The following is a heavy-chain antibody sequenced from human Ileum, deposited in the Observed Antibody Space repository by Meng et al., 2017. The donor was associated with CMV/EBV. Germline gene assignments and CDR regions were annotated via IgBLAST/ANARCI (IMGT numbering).Heavy chain of an antibody. J-gene: IGHJ6*02. CDR1: GFTFSNHA. Sequence: GGSLRLSCAGSGFTFSNHAMSWVRQAPGKGLEWVSVIYAGGRSTYFADSVKGRFIISRDDSKNTLYMEMNSLRAEDTAVYYCAKGSLEWLYYGMDVWGQGTTVTGSS. D-gene: IGHD3-3*01. V-gene: IGHV3-23*03. CDR3: AKGSLEWLYYGMDV. CDR2: IYAGGRST.